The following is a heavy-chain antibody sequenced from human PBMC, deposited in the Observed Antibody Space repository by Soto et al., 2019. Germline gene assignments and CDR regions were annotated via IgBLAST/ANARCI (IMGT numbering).Heavy chain of an antibody. CDR2: INPSGGST. J-gene: IGHJ4*02. V-gene: IGHV1-46*03. Sequence: GASVKVSCKASGYTFASYYMHWVRQAPGQGLEWMGIINPSGGSTSYAQKFQGRVTMTRDTSTGTVYMELSSLRSEDTAVYYCARVSGRLGLVYWGQGTLVTVSS. CDR3: ARVSGRLGLVY. CDR1: GYTFASYY. D-gene: IGHD3-16*01.